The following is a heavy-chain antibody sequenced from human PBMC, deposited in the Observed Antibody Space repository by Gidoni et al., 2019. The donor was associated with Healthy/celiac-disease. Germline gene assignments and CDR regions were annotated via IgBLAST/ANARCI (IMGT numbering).Heavy chain of an antibody. CDR3: AKAGEQLVRGLVYYYYGMDV. CDR2: ISYDGSNK. CDR1: GFTFSSYG. J-gene: IGHJ6*02. Sequence: QVQLVESGGGVVQPGRSLRLSCAASGFTFSSYGMPWVRQAPGKGLEWVALISYDGSNKYYADSVKGRFTISRDNSKNTLYLQMNSLRAEDTAVYYCAKAGEQLVRGLVYYYYGMDVWGQGTTVTVSS. V-gene: IGHV3-30*18. D-gene: IGHD6-6*01.